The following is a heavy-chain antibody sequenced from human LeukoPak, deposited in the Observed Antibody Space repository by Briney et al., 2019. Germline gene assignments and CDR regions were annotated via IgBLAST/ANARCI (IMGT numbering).Heavy chain of an antibody. CDR2: INHSGST. J-gene: IGHJ4*02. V-gene: IGHV4-34*01. D-gene: IGHD3-22*01. CDR1: GGSFSGYY. Sequence: SETLSLTCAVYGGSFSGYYWSWIRQPPGKGLEWIGEINHSGSTNYNPSLKSRVTISVDTSKNQFPLKLSSVTAADTAVYYCARGDSSGYYYSFDYWGQGTLVTVSS. CDR3: ARGDSSGYYYSFDY.